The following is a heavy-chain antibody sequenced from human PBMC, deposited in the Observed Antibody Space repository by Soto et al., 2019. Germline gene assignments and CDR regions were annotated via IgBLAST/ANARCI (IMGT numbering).Heavy chain of an antibody. CDR1: GFIFSSNY. V-gene: IGHV3-66*01. D-gene: IGHD6-13*01. CDR3: ARVGEIGLVAGGRWGWFDP. CDR2: IHNTGSI. Sequence: EVQLVESGGGLVQPGGSLRLSCAASGFIFSSNYMSWVRQAPGKGLEWVSGIHNTGSIDYADSVKGRLTISRDRSKNTVDLQMNSLRVEDTGRYYCARVGEIGLVAGGRWGWFDPWGQGTLVTVSS. J-gene: IGHJ5*02.